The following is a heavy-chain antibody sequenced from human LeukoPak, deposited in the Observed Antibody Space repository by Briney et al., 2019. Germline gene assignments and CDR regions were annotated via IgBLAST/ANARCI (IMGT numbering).Heavy chain of an antibody. V-gene: IGHV5-51*03. CDR3: ARRLAYYYDSSGYLDHAFDI. J-gene: IGHJ3*02. CDR2: IYPGDSDT. CDR1: GYSFTSYW. D-gene: IGHD3-22*01. Sequence: GESLKISCKGSGYSFTSYWIGWVRQMPGKGLEWMGIIYPGDSDTRYSPSFQGQVTISADKSISTAYLQWSSLKASDTAMYYCARRLAYYYDSSGYLDHAFDIWGQGTMVTVSS.